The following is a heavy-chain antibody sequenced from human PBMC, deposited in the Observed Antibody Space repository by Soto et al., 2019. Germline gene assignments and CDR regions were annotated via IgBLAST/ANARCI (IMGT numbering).Heavy chain of an antibody. J-gene: IGHJ2*01. Sequence: EVQLLESGGGLVQPGGSLRLSCAASGFTFSSYAMSWVRQAPGKGLEWVSAISGSGGSTYYADSVKGRFTISRDNSKNTLDLRMSSLGAEDTAVYYGAKGADYGDYGEWYFDLWGRGALVTVSS. D-gene: IGHD4-17*01. CDR3: AKGADYGDYGEWYFDL. CDR2: ISGSGGST. V-gene: IGHV3-23*01. CDR1: GFTFSSYA.